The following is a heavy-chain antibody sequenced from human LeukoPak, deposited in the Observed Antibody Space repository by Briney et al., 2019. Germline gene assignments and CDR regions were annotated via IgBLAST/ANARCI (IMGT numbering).Heavy chain of an antibody. J-gene: IGHJ4*02. V-gene: IGHV3-30*18. Sequence: PGGSLRLSCAASGFTFSTYAMHWVRQAPGKGLEWVAVMSYDGSNKACAGSVKGRFSLSRDNSKTTLYLQRNRLRAEDSAVYYCAKGGDYGTDSVLDYWGQGTLVTVSS. CDR1: GFTFSTYA. CDR3: AKGGDYGTDSVLDY. D-gene: IGHD4-17*01. CDR2: MSYDGSNK.